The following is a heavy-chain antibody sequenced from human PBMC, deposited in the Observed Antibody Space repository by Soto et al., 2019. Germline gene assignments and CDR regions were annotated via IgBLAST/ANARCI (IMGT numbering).Heavy chain of an antibody. J-gene: IGHJ4*02. CDR1: GYTFTSYG. D-gene: IGHD2-8*01. CDR3: ARYCTNGVCYKVSDY. V-gene: IGHV1-18*01. CDR2: ISAYNGNT. Sequence: QVPLVQSGAEVKKPGASVKVSCKASGYTFTSYGISWVRQAPGQGLEWMGWISAYNGNTNYAQKLQGRVTMTTDTSTSTAYMELRSLRSDDTAVYYCARYCTNGVCYKVSDYWGQGTLVTVSS.